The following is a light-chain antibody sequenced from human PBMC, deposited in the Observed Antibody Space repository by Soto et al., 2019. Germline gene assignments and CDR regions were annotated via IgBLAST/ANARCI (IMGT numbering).Light chain of an antibody. CDR1: SSDVGGYNY. CDR2: DVN. CDR3: KSYTSSSTYV. J-gene: IGLJ1*01. V-gene: IGLV2-14*03. Sequence: QSALTQPASVSGSPGQSITISCTGTSSDVGGYNYVSWYQHNPGKAPKLMMYDVNNRPSGVSNRFSGSKSGNAASLTISGLQAEDEAVYFCKSYTSSSTYVFGTGTKLTVL.